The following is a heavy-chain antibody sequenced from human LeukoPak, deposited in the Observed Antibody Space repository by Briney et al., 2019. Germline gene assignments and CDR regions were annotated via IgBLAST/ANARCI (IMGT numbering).Heavy chain of an antibody. CDR3: AKGRDSSGYYYSAFDY. J-gene: IGHJ4*02. D-gene: IGHD3-22*01. Sequence: SETLSLTCAVYGGSFSGYSWNWIRQPPGKGLEWIGEINHSGSTNYNPSLKSRVTISVDTSKNQFSLKLSSVTAADTAVYYCAKGRDSSGYYYSAFDYWGQGTLVTVSS. V-gene: IGHV4-34*01. CDR2: INHSGST. CDR1: GGSFSGYS.